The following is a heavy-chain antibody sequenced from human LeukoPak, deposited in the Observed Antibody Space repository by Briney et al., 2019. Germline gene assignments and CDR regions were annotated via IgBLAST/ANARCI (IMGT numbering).Heavy chain of an antibody. CDR1: GGSISSYY. Sequence: PSETLSLTCTVSGGSISSYYWSWIRQPPGKGLEWIGYIYYSGSTNYNPSLKSRVTISVDTSKNQFSLKLSSVTAADTAVYYCARRYGDSSGYPPDYCGQGTLVTVSS. J-gene: IGHJ4*02. D-gene: IGHD3-22*01. V-gene: IGHV4-59*01. CDR3: ARRYGDSSGYPPDY. CDR2: IYYSGST.